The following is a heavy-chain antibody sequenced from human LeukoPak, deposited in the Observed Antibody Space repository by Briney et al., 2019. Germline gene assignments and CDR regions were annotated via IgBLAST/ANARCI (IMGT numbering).Heavy chain of an antibody. CDR3: ARRDYGGKHFDY. CDR1: GYRFTSDW. V-gene: IGHV5-51*01. CDR2: IYPGDSDT. J-gene: IGHJ4*02. Sequence: GESLKISCKASGYRFTSDWIAWVRQMPGKGLEWMGIIYPGDSDTRYSPSLQGQVTISADKSISTPYLQWNSLKASDTAMYFCARRDYGGKHFDYWGQGTLVTVPS. D-gene: IGHD4-23*01.